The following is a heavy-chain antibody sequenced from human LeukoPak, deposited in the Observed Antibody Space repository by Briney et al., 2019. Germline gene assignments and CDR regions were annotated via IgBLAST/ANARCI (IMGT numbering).Heavy chain of an antibody. V-gene: IGHV4-59*12. CDR3: ARDSYYYGSGSYDY. Sequence: PSETLSLTCTVSGGSISSYYWSWIRQPPGKGLEWIRYIYYSGSTNYNPSLKSRVTISVDTSKNQFSLKLSSVTAADTAVYYCARDSYYYGSGSYDYWGQGTLVTVSS. CDR1: GGSISSYY. J-gene: IGHJ4*02. CDR2: IYYSGST. D-gene: IGHD3-10*01.